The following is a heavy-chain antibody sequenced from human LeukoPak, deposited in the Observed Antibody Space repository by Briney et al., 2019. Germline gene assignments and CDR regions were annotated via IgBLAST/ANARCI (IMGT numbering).Heavy chain of an antibody. CDR3: ARGQRRHIDMAPSFDY. CDR1: GFTFSSYS. J-gene: IGHJ4*02. CDR2: IDTSRRYI. V-gene: IGHV3-21*01. Sequence: GGSLRLSCAASGFTFSSYSMNWVRQAPGKGLEWVSSIDTSRRYIYYGDSVKGRFTISRDNAENSLYLQINSLRAEDTAVYSCARGQRRHIDMAPSFDYWGQGTLVTVSS. D-gene: IGHD5-24*01.